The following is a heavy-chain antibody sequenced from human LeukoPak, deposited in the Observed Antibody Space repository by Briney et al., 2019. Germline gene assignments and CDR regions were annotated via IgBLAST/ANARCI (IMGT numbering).Heavy chain of an antibody. D-gene: IGHD2-2*01. CDR3: AKENCSSTSCCYLFDN. CDR2: IHPNSGGT. V-gene: IGHV1-2*02. J-gene: IGHJ4*01. Sequence: GASVKVSCKASGYTYTGYYMHWVRQAPGQGLEWMGWIHPNSGGTNYAQKFQGRVTMTSDTSISTAYMELSRQRSDDTAVYYCAKENCSSTSCCYLFDNWGQGTLVTVSS. CDR1: GYTYTGYY.